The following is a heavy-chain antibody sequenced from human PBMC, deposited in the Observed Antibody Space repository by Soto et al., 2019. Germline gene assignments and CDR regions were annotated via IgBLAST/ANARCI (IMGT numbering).Heavy chain of an antibody. J-gene: IGHJ6*02. V-gene: IGHV1-69*01. Sequence: QVQLVQSGAEVKKPGSSVKVSCKASGGTFNRYAISWVRQAPGQWLEWMGGIIPIFGIGNDAQRFQGRVTITADDSTGTAYMELSSLRSEDTGVYYCARSAITLFGVVSIPPHYYSEMDVWGQGTTVTVSS. D-gene: IGHD3-3*01. CDR1: GGTFNRYA. CDR3: ARSAITLFGVVSIPPHYYSEMDV. CDR2: IIPIFGIG.